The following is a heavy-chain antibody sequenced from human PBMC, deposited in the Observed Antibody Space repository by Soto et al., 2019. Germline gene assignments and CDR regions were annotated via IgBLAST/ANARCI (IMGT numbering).Heavy chain of an antibody. V-gene: IGHV3-74*01. CDR3: ARDRAIDYGSGSYYRATDYGMDV. D-gene: IGHD3-10*01. J-gene: IGHJ6*02. Sequence: GGSLRLSCAASGFTFSSYWMHWVRQAPGKGLVWVSRINSDGSSTSYADSVKGRFTISRDNAKNTLYLQMNSLRAEDTAVYYCARDRAIDYGSGSYYRATDYGMDVWGQGTTVTVSS. CDR2: INSDGSST. CDR1: GFTFSSYW.